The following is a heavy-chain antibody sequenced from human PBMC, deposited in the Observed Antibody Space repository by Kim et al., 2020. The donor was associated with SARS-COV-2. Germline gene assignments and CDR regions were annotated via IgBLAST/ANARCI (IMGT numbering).Heavy chain of an antibody. Sequence: SPSFQGQVTISADKSISTAYLQWSSLKASDTAMYYCARLALWFGTDAFDIWGQGTMVTVSS. D-gene: IGHD3-10*01. CDR3: ARLALWFGTDAFDI. V-gene: IGHV5-51*01. J-gene: IGHJ3*02.